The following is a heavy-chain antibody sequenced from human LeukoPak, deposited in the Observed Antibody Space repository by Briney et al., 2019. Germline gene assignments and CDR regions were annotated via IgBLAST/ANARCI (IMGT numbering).Heavy chain of an antibody. CDR2: IYESGST. Sequence: SETLSLTCTVSVGSISSGTYYWGWIRQPPGKGLEWIGTIYESGSTYYNPSLKSRVTIPVDTSKNQFSLKLSSVTAADTAVYYCARHSTWDRLSGFDYWGQGTLVTVSS. D-gene: IGHD1-26*01. CDR3: ARHSTWDRLSGFDY. V-gene: IGHV4-39*01. CDR1: VGSISSGTYY. J-gene: IGHJ4*02.